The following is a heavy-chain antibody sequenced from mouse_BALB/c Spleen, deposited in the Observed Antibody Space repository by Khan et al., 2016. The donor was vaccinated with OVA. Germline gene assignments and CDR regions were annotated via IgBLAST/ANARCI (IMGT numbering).Heavy chain of an antibody. Sequence: DLVKPGASVKLSCKASGYTFTSYWINWIKQRPGQGLEWIGRIAPGSGSTYYNEIFKGKATLTVDTSSSTAYIQLSSLSSEDSAVYFCARENYYGNSYDAMDYWGQGTSVTVSS. CDR3: ARENYYGNSYDAMDY. CDR1: GYTFTSYW. J-gene: IGHJ4*01. V-gene: IGHV1S41*01. D-gene: IGHD2-1*01. CDR2: IAPGSGST.